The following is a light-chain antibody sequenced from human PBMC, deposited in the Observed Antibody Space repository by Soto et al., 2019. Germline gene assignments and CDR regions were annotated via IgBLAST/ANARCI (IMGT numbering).Light chain of an antibody. V-gene: IGKV3-20*01. Sequence: EIVLTQSPGTLPLSPGERATLSCRASQSVSSNYLVWYQQKPGQAPRPLIYGASSRATGIPDRFSGSGSGTDFTLTISRLEPEDFAVYYCQQYANSTFTFGQGTKLEIK. CDR2: GAS. J-gene: IGKJ2*01. CDR3: QQYANSTFT. CDR1: QSVSSNY.